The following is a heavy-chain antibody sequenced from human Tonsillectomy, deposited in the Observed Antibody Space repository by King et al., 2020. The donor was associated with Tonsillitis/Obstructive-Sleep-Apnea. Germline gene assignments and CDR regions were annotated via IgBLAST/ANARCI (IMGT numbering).Heavy chain of an antibody. CDR3: ASDGLLTSYYKSTTGLYWYFDR. CDR2: ISHDGSNN. J-gene: IGHJ2*01. D-gene: IGHD3-9*01. CDR1: GFTFSSYA. Sequence: VQLVESGGGVVQPGRSLGLSCAASGFTFSSYAMHWVRQAPGKGLEWVAVISHDGSNNYYADSVKGRFIISRDNSKNTLYLQMNSLRVEDTAVYYCASDGLLTSYYKSTTGLYWYFDRWGRGTLVTVSS. V-gene: IGHV3-30*04.